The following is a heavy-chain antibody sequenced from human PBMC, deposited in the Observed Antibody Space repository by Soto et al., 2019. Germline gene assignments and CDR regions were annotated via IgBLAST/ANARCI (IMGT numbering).Heavy chain of an antibody. D-gene: IGHD4-17*01. Sequence: QVQLQQWGAGLLKPSETLSLTCAVYGRSFSGYYWSWIRQPPGKGLEWIGEINHSGSTNYNPSLKSRLTISVDTSQNQFSLHLSSVTAADTAVYYCARAYGGNSGVFDYWGQGTLVTVSS. CDR3: ARAYGGNSGVFDY. CDR2: INHSGST. CDR1: GRSFSGYY. V-gene: IGHV4-34*01. J-gene: IGHJ4*02.